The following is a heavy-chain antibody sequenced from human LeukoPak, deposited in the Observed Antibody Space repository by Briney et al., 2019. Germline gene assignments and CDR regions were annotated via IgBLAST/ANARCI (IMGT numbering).Heavy chain of an antibody. Sequence: PGTSLRLSCAASGFSFTSYGMHWVRQAPRKGLEWVALITYDGYYKYYSDSVKGRFTISSDTSKNTLYLQMNSLRAEDTAVYYCARDLSPVVRASPMGYWGQGTLVTVSS. CDR3: ARDLSPVVRASPMGY. J-gene: IGHJ4*02. D-gene: IGHD3-10*01. CDR1: GFSFTSYG. CDR2: ITYDGYYK. V-gene: IGHV3-30*03.